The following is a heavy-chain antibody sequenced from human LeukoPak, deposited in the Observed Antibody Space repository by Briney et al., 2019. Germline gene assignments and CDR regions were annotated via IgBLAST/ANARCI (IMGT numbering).Heavy chain of an antibody. Sequence: GGSLRLSCAASGFTFSSYGMHWVRQAPGKGLEGVAFIRYDGSNKYYADSVKGRFTISRDSSKNTLYLQMNSLRAEDTAVYYCAKPYYYGSGSFFDYWGQGTLVTVSS. CDR3: AKPYYYGSGSFFDY. D-gene: IGHD3-10*01. CDR2: IRYDGSNK. V-gene: IGHV3-30*02. J-gene: IGHJ4*02. CDR1: GFTFSSYG.